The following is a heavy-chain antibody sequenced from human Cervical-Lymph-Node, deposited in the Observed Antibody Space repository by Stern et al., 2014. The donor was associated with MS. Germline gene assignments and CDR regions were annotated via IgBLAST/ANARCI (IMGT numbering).Heavy chain of an antibody. D-gene: IGHD3-3*01. J-gene: IGHJ3*02. CDR2: IIPMLDMT. Sequence: VQLVQSGAEVKKPGSSVKVSCKASGGTFSRYTLHWVRQAPGPGLEWLGRIIPMLDMTNYAQNFNDRRTIPADNSTSTAYMEMSGLRAEDTAVYYCARDDDYDGWNGLPSEAFDIWGQGTLVTVSS. CDR3: ARDDDYDGWNGLPSEAFDI. CDR1: GGTFSRYT. V-gene: IGHV1-69*08.